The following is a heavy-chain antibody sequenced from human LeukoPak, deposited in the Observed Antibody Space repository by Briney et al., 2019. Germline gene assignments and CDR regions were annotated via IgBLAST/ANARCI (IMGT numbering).Heavy chain of an antibody. J-gene: IGHJ4*02. Sequence: SVKVSCKASGGTSSSYAISWVRQAPGQGLEWMGGIIPIFGTANYAQKFQGRVTITTDESTSTAYMELSSLRSEDTAVYYCARGRKSMVRGVHFDYWGQGTLVTVSS. CDR3: ARGRKSMVRGVHFDY. D-gene: IGHD3-10*01. CDR2: IIPIFGTA. V-gene: IGHV1-69*05. CDR1: GGTSSSYA.